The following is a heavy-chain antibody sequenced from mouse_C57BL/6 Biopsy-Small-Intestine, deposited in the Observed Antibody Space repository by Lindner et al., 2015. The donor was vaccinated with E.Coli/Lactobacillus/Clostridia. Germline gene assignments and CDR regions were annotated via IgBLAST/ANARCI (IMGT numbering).Heavy chain of an antibody. V-gene: IGHV14-2*01. CDR1: GFNIKDYY. CDR2: IDPEYGET. CDR3: ARYYFGLDY. J-gene: IGHJ2*01. Sequence: VQLQESGAELVKPGASVKLSCTASGFNIKDYYMHWVKQSTEQGLEWIGRIDPEYGETKYGPKFQGKATITADTSSNTAYLQVSSLTSDDTAVYYCARYYFGLDYWGQGTTLIVSS. D-gene: IGHD1-1*01.